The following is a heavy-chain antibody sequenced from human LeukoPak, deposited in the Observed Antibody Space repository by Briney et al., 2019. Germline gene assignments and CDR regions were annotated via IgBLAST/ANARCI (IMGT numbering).Heavy chain of an antibody. CDR3: ARDGTMIVVVPSHMDV. D-gene: IGHD3-22*01. J-gene: IGHJ6*02. CDR1: GFTFSDYY. Sequence: GGSLRLSCAASGFTFSDYYMSWIRQAPGKGLEWVSYISSSGTTIYYADSVKGRFTISRDNAKNSLYLQMNSLRDEDTAVYYCARDGTMIVVVPSHMDVWGQGTTVTVSS. CDR2: ISSSGTTI. V-gene: IGHV3-11*04.